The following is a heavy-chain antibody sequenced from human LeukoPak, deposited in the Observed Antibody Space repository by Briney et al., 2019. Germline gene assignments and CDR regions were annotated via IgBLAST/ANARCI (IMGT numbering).Heavy chain of an antibody. J-gene: IGHJ3*02. CDR2: IWWNDDK. CDR1: GFTFTSRGVG. CDR3: AHVYGSGSFDI. Sequence: ESGPTLVKPTQTLTLTCTFSGFTFTSRGVGVGWIRQPPGKALEWPALIWWNDDKRYSPTLKGRLTITPDTSQNQVVLKMTNMDPVDTATYYCAHVYGSGSFDIWGQGTMVTVSA. D-gene: IGHD3-10*01. V-gene: IGHV2-5*01.